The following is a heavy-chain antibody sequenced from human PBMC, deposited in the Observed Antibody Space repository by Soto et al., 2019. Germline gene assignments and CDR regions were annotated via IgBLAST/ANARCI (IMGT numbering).Heavy chain of an antibody. CDR1: GGSISSSSYY. D-gene: IGHD3-10*01. J-gene: IGHJ5*02. V-gene: IGHV4-39*01. CDR2: IYYSGST. CDR3: ARLGITMVRGVIITAGWFDP. Sequence: SETLSLTCTVSGGSISSSSYYWGWIRQPPGKGLEWIASIYYSGSTYYNPSLKSRVTISVDTSKNQFSLKLSSVTAADTAVYYCARLGITMVRGVIITAGWFDPWGQGTLVTVSS.